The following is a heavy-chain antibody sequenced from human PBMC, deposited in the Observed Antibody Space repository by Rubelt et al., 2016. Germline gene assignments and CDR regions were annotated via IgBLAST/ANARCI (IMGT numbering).Heavy chain of an antibody. CDR1: GDSVNSYY. D-gene: IGHD4/OR15-4a*01. Sequence: QVQLQESGPGLVRPSETLSLTCTVSGDSVNSYYWSWIRQPPGMGLEWIGYIYYIGSTKYNPSLKNRFTISLDKSKNQFSLELSSVTAADTAGYYCARGVPQYYYYGMDVWGQGTTVTVSS. J-gene: IGHJ6*02. CDR2: IYYIGST. V-gene: IGHV4-59*08. CDR3: ARGVPQYYYYGMDV.